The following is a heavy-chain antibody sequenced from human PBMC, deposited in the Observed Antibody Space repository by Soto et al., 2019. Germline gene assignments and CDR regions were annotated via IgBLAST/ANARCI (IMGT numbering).Heavy chain of an antibody. V-gene: IGHV4-34*01. J-gene: IGHJ4*02. Sequence: SETLSLTCAVYGGSFSCYYWTWIRQPPGTGLEWIGEINHSGSTNYNPSLKSRVTISVDRSKNQFSLKLSSVTAADTAVYYCARAGGLGAVAADYWGQGTLVTVSS. CDR2: INHSGST. CDR3: ARAGGLGAVAADY. D-gene: IGHD6-19*01. CDR1: GGSFSCYY.